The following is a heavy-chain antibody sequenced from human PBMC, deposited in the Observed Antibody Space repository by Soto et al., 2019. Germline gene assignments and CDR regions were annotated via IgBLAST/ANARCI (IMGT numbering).Heavy chain of an antibody. D-gene: IGHD2-15*01. J-gene: IGHJ5*02. CDR1: GGSFSGYY. Sequence: SETLSLTCAVYGGSFSGYYWSWIRQPPGKGLEWIGEINHSGSTNYNPSLKSRVTISVDTSKNQFSLKLSSVTAADTAVYYCASGWGAATSTLYNWFDPWGQGTLVTVSS. V-gene: IGHV4-34*01. CDR3: ASGWGAATSTLYNWFDP. CDR2: INHSGST.